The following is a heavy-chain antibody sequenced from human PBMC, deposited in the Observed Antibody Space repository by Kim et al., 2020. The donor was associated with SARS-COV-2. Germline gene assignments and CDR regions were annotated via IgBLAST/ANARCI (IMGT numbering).Heavy chain of an antibody. CDR2: IYYSGST. CDR1: GGSIGSSSYY. V-gene: IGHV4-39*01. CDR3: ARRTGWFGELFSYFDY. Sequence: SETLSLTCTVSGGSIGSSSYYWGWIRQPPGKGLEWIGSIYYSGSTYYNPSLKSRVTISVDTSKNQFSLKLSSVTAADTAVYYCARRTGWFGELFSYFDYWGQGTLVTVSS. J-gene: IGHJ4*02. D-gene: IGHD3-10*01.